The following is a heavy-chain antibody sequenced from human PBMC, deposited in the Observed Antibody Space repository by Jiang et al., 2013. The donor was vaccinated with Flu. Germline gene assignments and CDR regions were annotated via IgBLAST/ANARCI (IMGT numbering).Heavy chain of an antibody. CDR3: ARVPWTGRYSYYYGMDV. D-gene: IGHD3-9*01. J-gene: IGHJ6*02. CDR2: IYYSGST. CDR1: GGSVSSGSYY. V-gene: IGHV4-61*01. Sequence: PGLVKPSETLSLTCTVSGGSVSSGSYYWSWIRQPPGKGLEWIGYIYYSGSTNYNPSLKSRVTISVDTSKNQFSLKLSSVTAADTAVYYCARVPWTGRYSYYYGMDVWGQGTTVTVSS.